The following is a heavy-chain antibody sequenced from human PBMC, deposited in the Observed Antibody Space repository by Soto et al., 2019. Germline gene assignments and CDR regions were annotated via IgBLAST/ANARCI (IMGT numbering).Heavy chain of an antibody. Sequence: QVQLVESGGGVVQPGRSLRLSCAASGFTFSSYGMHWVRQAPGKGLEWVALIWYAGSNKYYANSVKGRFTISRDNSKNTLYLQMNSLRAEDTAVYYCARDQNSTSNYDYYSLDVWGKGTTVTVSS. D-gene: IGHD2-2*01. J-gene: IGHJ6*03. CDR1: GFTFSSYG. CDR3: ARDQNSTSNYDYYSLDV. V-gene: IGHV3-33*01. CDR2: IWYAGSNK.